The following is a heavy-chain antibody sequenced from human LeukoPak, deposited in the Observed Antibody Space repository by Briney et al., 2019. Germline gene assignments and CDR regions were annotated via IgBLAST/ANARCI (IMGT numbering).Heavy chain of an antibody. Sequence: ASVKVSCKVSGYTLTELSMHWVRQAPGKGLEWMGGFDREDGETIYAQKFQGRATMTEDTSTDTAYMELSSLRSEDTAVYYCASFYGSGSYSYYGMDVWGKGTTVTVSS. J-gene: IGHJ6*04. CDR2: FDREDGET. CDR1: GYTLTELS. V-gene: IGHV1-24*01. D-gene: IGHD3-10*01. CDR3: ASFYGSGSYSYYGMDV.